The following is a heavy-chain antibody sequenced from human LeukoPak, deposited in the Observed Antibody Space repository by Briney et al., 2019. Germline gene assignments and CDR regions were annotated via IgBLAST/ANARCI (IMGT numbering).Heavy chain of an antibody. CDR1: GFTVSNNY. Sequence: GGSLRLSCAASGFTVSNNYMNWVRQAPGKGLEWVSGIYSGATTYYADSVKGRFTISRDNSKNTLSLQKNSLRAEDTAVYYCARELRIVDTTMLNYYYYYYMDVWGKGTTVTVSS. J-gene: IGHJ6*03. CDR2: IYSGATT. V-gene: IGHV3-53*01. CDR3: ARELRIVDTTMLNYYYYYYMDV. D-gene: IGHD5-18*01.